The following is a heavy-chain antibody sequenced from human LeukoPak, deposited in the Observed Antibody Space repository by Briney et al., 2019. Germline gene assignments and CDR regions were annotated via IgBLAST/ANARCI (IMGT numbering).Heavy chain of an antibody. CDR3: ARGGYYGSGSYYNSKIYYYYYYMDV. CDR2: IYTSGST. V-gene: IGHV4-4*07. Sequence: SETLSLTCTVSGGSISSYYWSWIRQPAGKGLEWIGRIYTSGSTNYNPSLKSRVTISVDTSKNQFSLKLSSVTAADTAVYYCARGGYYGSGSYYNSKIYYYYYYMDVWGKGTTVTISS. D-gene: IGHD3-10*01. CDR1: GGSISSYY. J-gene: IGHJ6*03.